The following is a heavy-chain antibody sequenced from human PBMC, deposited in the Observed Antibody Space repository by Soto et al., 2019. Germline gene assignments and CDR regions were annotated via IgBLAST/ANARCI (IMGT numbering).Heavy chain of an antibody. CDR2: IYHSGST. V-gene: IGHV4-30-2*01. CDR1: GGSISSGGYS. Sequence: PSETLSLTCAVSGGSISSGGYSLTWIRQPPGKGLEWIGYIYHSGSTYYNPSLKCRVTISVDRSKNQFSLKLSSVTAADTALYYCARVTGRRRQYDRVLNAFDIWGQGTMVTVSS. J-gene: IGHJ3*02. D-gene: IGHD3-22*01. CDR3: ARVTGRRRQYDRVLNAFDI.